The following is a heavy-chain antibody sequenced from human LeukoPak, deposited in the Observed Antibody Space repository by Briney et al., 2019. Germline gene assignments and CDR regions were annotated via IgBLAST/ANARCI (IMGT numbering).Heavy chain of an antibody. D-gene: IGHD2-15*01. CDR2: ISSSSSYI. CDR1: GFTFSSYS. V-gene: IGHV3-21*01. J-gene: IGHJ4*02. CDR3: ARGHCSGGSCYSVDY. Sequence: PGGSLRLSCAASGFTFSSYSMNWVRQAPGKGLEWVSSISSSSSYIYYADSVKGRFTISRDDAKNSLYLQMNGLRAEDTAVYYCARGHCSGGSCYSVDYWGQGTLVTVSS.